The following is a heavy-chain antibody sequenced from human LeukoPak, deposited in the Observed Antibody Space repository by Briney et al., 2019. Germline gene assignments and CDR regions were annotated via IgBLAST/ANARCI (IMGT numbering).Heavy chain of an antibody. CDR3: AKDTPGVPSLIFDY. J-gene: IGHJ4*02. Sequence: GGSLRLSCAASGFTFDDYAMHWVRHAPGKGLEWVSLISWDGGSTYYADSVKARFTISRDNSKNSLYLQMNSLRAEDTALYYCAKDTPGVPSLIFDYWGQGTLVTVSS. CDR2: ISWDGGST. D-gene: IGHD3-3*01. V-gene: IGHV3-43D*04. CDR1: GFTFDDYA.